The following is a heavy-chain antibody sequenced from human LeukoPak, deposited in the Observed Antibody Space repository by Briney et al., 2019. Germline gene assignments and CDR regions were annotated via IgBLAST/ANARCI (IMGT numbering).Heavy chain of an antibody. CDR2: IWYDGSNK. CDR3: ARGPRYCSGGSCYPTDY. D-gene: IGHD2-15*01. J-gene: IGHJ4*02. V-gene: IGHV3-33*01. CDR1: GFTFSSYG. Sequence: GGSLRLSCAASGFTFSSYGTHWVRQAPGKGLEWVAVIWYDGSNKYYADSVKGRFTISRDNSKNTLYLQMNSLRAEDTAVYYCARGPRYCSGGSCYPTDYWGQGTLVTVSS.